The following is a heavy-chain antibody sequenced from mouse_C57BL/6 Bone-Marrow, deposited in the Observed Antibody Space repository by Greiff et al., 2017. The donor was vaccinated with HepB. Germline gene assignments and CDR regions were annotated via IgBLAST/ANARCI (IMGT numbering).Heavy chain of an antibody. CDR2: IRSKSNNYAT. Sequence: EVQLQESGGGLVQPKGSLKLSCAASGFSFNTYAMNWVRQAPGKGLEWVARIRSKSNNYATYYADSVKDRFTISRDDSESMLYLQMNNLKTEDTAMYYCVRRGSSSSYWYFDVWGTGTTVTVSS. CDR3: VRRGSSSSYWYFDV. D-gene: IGHD1-1*01. J-gene: IGHJ1*03. CDR1: GFSFNTYA. V-gene: IGHV10-1*01.